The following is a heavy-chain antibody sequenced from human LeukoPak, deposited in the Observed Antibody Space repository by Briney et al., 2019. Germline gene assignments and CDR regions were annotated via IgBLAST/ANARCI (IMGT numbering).Heavy chain of an antibody. D-gene: IGHD7-27*01. V-gene: IGHV3-13*04. CDR1: GFTLSGYD. CDR3: AKGGEAPLG. Sequence: GGSLRLSCAASGFTLSGYDLHWVRQGAGKGLEWVSPICAAGDTYYAASVRGRFTISRDNSKNTLYLQMNSLRAEDTAVYYCAKGGEAPLGWGQGTLVTVSS. CDR2: ICAAGDT. J-gene: IGHJ4*02.